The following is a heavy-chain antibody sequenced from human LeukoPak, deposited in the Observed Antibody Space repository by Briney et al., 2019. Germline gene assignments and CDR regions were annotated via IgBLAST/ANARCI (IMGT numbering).Heavy chain of an antibody. CDR3: ARVGGPYSGDYYYMDV. D-gene: IGHD2-15*01. CDR2: IYYSGST. J-gene: IGHJ6*03. CDR1: GGSISSYY. V-gene: IGHV4-59*01. Sequence: SETLSLTCTVSGGSISSYYWSWLRQPPGKGLEWIGYIYYSGSTNYNPSLKSRVTISVDTSKNQFSLKLSSVTAADTAVYYCARVGGPYSGDYYYMDVWGKGTTVTVSS.